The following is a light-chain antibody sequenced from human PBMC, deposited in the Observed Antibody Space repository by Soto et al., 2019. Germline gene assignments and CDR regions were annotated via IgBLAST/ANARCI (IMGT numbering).Light chain of an antibody. J-gene: IGKJ5*01. V-gene: IGKV3-20*01. CDR1: QSVSSTY. CDR3: QQYGSSIT. CDR2: DAS. Sequence: IVYLDAPRILSLSTGERATLSCRASQSVSSTYLAWYQQKPGQAPRPLIYDASTRATGIPDRFSGSGSGTDFTLTIRSLEPEDFAVYFSQQYGSSITFGLGTRVDI.